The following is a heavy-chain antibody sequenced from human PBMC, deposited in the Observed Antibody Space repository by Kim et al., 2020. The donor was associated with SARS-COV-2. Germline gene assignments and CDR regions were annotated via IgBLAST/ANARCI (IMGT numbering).Heavy chain of an antibody. CDR2: INHSGIT. CDR3: AGSTGSYRIDY. CDR1: GGPFSAYF. Sequence: SETLSLTCAVYGGPFSAYFWGWIRQPPGKGLEWIGEINHSGITNYNPSLKSRVTLSVDASKNQISLKVNSVTAADTAVYYCAGSTGSYRIDYWGQGALVTVYS. D-gene: IGHD2-2*01. J-gene: IGHJ4*02. V-gene: IGHV4-34*01.